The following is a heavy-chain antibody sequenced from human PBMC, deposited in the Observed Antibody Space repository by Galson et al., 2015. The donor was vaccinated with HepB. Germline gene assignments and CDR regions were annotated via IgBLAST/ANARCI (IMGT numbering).Heavy chain of an antibody. V-gene: IGHV6-1*01. CDR2: TYYRSKWYN. J-gene: IGHJ3*02. CDR1: GDSVSSNSAA. D-gene: IGHD6-13*01. CDR3: ARDVGGYSSSWYVVDAFDI. Sequence: CAISGDSVSSNSAAWNWIRQSPSRGLEWLGRTYYRSKWYNDYAASVKSRITINPDTSKNQFSLQLNSVTPEDTAVYYCARDVGGYSSSWYVVDAFDIWGQGTMVTVSS.